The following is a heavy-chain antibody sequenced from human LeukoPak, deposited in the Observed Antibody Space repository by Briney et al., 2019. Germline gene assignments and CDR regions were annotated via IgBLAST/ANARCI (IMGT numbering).Heavy chain of an antibody. CDR2: INHSGST. CDR1: GGSFSGYY. J-gene: IGHJ6*04. D-gene: IGHD2-2*01. CDR3: ARDIVVVPAAILAYYYGMDV. V-gene: IGHV4-34*01. Sequence: SETLSLTCAVYGGSFSGYYWSWIRQPPGKGLEWIGEINHSGSTNYNPSLKSRVTISVDTSKNQFSVKLSSVTAADTAVYYCARDIVVVPAAILAYYYGMDVWGKGTTVTVSS.